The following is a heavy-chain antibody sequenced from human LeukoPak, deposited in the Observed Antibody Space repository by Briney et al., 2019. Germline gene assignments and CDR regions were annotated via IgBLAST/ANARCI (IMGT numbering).Heavy chain of an antibody. D-gene: IGHD6-13*01. CDR2: IYHSGST. Sequence: SQTLSLTCTVSGGSISSGGYYWSWIRQPPGKGLEWIGYIYHSGSTYYNPSLKSRVTISVDRSKNQFSLKLSSVTAADTAVYYCAREQAAAGKMDVWGKGTTVTVSS. CDR3: AREQAAAGKMDV. V-gene: IGHV4-30-2*01. J-gene: IGHJ6*04. CDR1: GGSISSGGYY.